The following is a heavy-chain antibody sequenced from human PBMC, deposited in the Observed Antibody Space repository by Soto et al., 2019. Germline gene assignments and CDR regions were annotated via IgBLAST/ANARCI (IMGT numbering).Heavy chain of an antibody. CDR2: INPNNGNT. CDR1: GYTFTGYY. CDR3: ARVSEAMVRERPHDY. Sequence: GASVKVSCKASGYTFTGYYMHWVRQAPGQGLEWMGWINPNNGNTNYAQKLQGRVTMTTDTSTSTAYMELRSLRSDDTAVYYCARVSEAMVRERPHDYWGQGTLVTVSS. J-gene: IGHJ4*02. D-gene: IGHD3-10*01. V-gene: IGHV1-18*04.